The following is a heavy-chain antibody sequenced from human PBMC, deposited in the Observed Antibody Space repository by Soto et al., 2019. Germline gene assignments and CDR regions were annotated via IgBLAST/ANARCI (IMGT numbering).Heavy chain of an antibody. CDR1: GYTFTGYY. CDR2: INPNSGGT. V-gene: IGHV1-2*02. Sequence: ASVKVSCKASGYTFTGYYMHWVRQAPGQGLGWMGWINPNSGGTNYAQKFQGRVTMTRDTSISTAYMELSRLRSDDTAVYYCARGGSSSPHDAFDIWGQGXMVTVSS. J-gene: IGHJ3*02. CDR3: ARGGSSSPHDAFDI. D-gene: IGHD6-6*01.